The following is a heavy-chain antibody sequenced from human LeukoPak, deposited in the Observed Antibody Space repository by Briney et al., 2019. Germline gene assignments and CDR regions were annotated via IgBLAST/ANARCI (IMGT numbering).Heavy chain of an antibody. CDR1: GFTFSSYS. J-gene: IGHJ3*02. V-gene: IGHV3-21*01. CDR2: ISSSSSYI. CDR3: ARDRAIVVVVAATENDAFDI. D-gene: IGHD2-15*01. Sequence: GGSLRLSCAASGFTFSSYSMNWVRQAPGKGLEWVSSISSSSSYIYYADSVKGRFTISRDNAKNSLYLQMNSLRAEDTAVYYCARDRAIVVVVAATENDAFDIWGQGTMVTVSS.